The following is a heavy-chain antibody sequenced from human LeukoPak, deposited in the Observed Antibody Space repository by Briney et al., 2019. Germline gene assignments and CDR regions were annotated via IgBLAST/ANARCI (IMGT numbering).Heavy chain of an antibody. CDR3: ARLRIAVAGMLDYYYGMDV. J-gene: IGHJ6*02. CDR2: IYYSGST. CDR1: GGSISSYY. V-gene: IGHV4-59*01. Sequence: KTSETLSLTCTVSGGSISSYYWSWIRQPPGKGLEWIGYIYYSGSTNYNPSLKSRVTISVDTSKNQFSLKLSSVTAADTAVYYCARLRIAVAGMLDYYYGMDVWGQGTTVTVSS. D-gene: IGHD6-19*01.